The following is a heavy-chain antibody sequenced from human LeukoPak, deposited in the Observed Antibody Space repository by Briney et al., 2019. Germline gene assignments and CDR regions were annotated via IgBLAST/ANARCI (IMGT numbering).Heavy chain of an antibody. V-gene: IGHV3-21*01. D-gene: IGHD3-10*01. CDR1: GFTFSDYT. CDR2: ITGGDIYI. J-gene: IGHJ4*02. Sequence: TGGSLRLSCAASGFTFSDYTMNWVRQAPGKGLEWISSITGGDIYIYYADSVKGRFTISRDNAKNSLYVQMNSLRAEDTAVYYCARDAPGGSGASDYWGQGTLVTVSS. CDR3: ARDAPGGSGASDY.